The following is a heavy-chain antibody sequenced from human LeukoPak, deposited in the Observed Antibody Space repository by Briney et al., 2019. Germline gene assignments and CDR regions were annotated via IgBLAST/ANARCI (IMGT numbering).Heavy chain of an antibody. CDR2: ISITSNTI. CDR3: ARGALDAYDS. Sequence: GGSLRLSCAASGLIFRDYEMNWVRHAPGKGLEWVSYISITSNTIHYADSVKGRFTISRDNTKNSLHLQMTRLRADDTAVYYCARGALDAYDSWGQGTPVTVSS. D-gene: IGHD5-24*01. J-gene: IGHJ5*01. CDR1: GLIFRDYE. V-gene: IGHV3-48*03.